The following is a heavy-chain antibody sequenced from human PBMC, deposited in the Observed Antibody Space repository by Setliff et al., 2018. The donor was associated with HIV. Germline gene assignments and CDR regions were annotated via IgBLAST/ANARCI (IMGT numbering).Heavy chain of an antibody. CDR1: GDSTSSSSSY. V-gene: IGHV4-39*01. Sequence: SETLSLTCTVSGDSTSSSSSYWGWIRQPPGKGLEWIGSIYYSGSTYYNPSLKSRVTISVDTSKNQFSLKLNSVTAADTAVYYCARTRGYTYGYIDSWAQETLVTVSS. CDR2: IYYSGST. J-gene: IGHJ4*02. D-gene: IGHD5-18*01. CDR3: ARTRGYTYGYIDS.